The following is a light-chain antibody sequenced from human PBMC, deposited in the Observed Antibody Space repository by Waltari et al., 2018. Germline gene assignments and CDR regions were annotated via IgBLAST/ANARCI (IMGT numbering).Light chain of an antibody. J-gene: IGLJ3*02. CDR2: YNN. Sequence: QSVLTQPPSASGTPGQRVTISCSGSSSNIGHNNVFWYQQLPGTPPKLLSYYNNPRPSGVPDRFFGSNSATAASLAISGLRSEDEADYYCAAWDADLSGVFGGETRLTVL. CDR3: AAWDADLSGV. V-gene: IGLV1-47*02. CDR1: SSNIGHNN.